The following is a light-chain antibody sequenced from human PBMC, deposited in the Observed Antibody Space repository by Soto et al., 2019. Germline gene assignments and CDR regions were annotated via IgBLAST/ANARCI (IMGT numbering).Light chain of an antibody. Sequence: ILMTQTPLSLSIIPGQTASISCKSSQSLLHSDGKTYFYWYVQKAGQAPQPLIYEVSNRFSGVPERFSGSVSRTDFTLKISRVEADDVGIYYCMQAIDIPWTFGQGTKVDIK. CDR2: EVS. CDR1: QSLLHSDGKTY. J-gene: IGKJ1*01. CDR3: MQAIDIPWT. V-gene: IGKV2-29*03.